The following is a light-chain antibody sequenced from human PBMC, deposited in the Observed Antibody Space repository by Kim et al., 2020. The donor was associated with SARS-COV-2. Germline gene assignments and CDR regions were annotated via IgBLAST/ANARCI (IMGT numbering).Light chain of an antibody. V-gene: IGLV3-21*04. CDR2: YDS. Sequence: SYELTQPPSVSVAPGQTARITCGGNNIGSKSVHWYQQKPGQAPVLVIYYDSDRPSGIPERFSGSNSGNTATLTISRVEAGDEADYYCQVWDRSSDLLVFGGGTQLTVL. CDR3: QVWDRSSDLLV. J-gene: IGLJ2*01. CDR1: NIGSKS.